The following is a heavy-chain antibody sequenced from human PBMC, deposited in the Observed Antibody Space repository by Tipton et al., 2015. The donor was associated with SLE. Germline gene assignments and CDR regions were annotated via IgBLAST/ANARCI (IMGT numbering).Heavy chain of an antibody. J-gene: IGHJ3*02. Sequence: TLSLTCTVSGVSISSGGHYWSWLRQLPGKGLEWIGSIYYSGSTFNNPSLKSRVTISAVTSKNQFSLRVSSVTAADTAVYYCARAGTGTAWGTFDIRGPGTMVTVSS. CDR3: ARAGTGTAWGTFDI. CDR2: IYYSGST. D-gene: IGHD1-14*01. CDR1: GVSISSGGHY. V-gene: IGHV4-39*07.